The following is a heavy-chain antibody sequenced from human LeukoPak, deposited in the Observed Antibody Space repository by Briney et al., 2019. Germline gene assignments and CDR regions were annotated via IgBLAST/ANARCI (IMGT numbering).Heavy chain of an antibody. Sequence: KPSETLSLTCTVSGGSISGYYWTWIRQPPGKGLEWIGFVYYSANTSYNPSLKSRVTISADRSKNQFSLRLTSVTAADTAMYYCARAPLTTVPNFDSWGQGTQVTVSS. CDR2: VYYSANT. D-gene: IGHD1-14*01. CDR3: ARAPLTTVPNFDS. CDR1: GGSISGYY. V-gene: IGHV4-59*01. J-gene: IGHJ4*02.